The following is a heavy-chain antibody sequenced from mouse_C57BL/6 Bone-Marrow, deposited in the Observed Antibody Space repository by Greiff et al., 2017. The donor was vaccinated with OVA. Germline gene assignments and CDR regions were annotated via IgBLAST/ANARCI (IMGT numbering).Heavy chain of an antibody. CDR2: INPNNGGT. J-gene: IGHJ3*01. CDR3: AREWDYEVAY. D-gene: IGHD2-4*01. Sequence: EVQLQQSGPELVKPGASVKISCKASGYTFTDYYMNWVKQSHGKSLEWIGDINPNNGGTSYNQKFKGKATLTVDKSSSTAYMELRSLTSEYSAVYFCAREWDYEVAYWGQGTLVTVSA. V-gene: IGHV1-26*01. CDR1: GYTFTDYY.